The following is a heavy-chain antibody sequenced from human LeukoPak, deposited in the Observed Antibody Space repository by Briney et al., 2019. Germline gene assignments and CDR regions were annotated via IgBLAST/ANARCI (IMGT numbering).Heavy chain of an antibody. J-gene: IGHJ3*02. V-gene: IGHV3-7*03. D-gene: IGHD1-26*01. Sequence: PGGSLRLSCAASGFTFSTSWMTWVRQAPGKGLEWVASINGDGSEIHYADSVKGRFTISRDNAKNSLYLLMNSLRAEDTALYYCVKVGASLPDAFDIWGQGTMVTVSS. CDR2: INGDGSEI. CDR1: GFTFSTSW. CDR3: VKVGASLPDAFDI.